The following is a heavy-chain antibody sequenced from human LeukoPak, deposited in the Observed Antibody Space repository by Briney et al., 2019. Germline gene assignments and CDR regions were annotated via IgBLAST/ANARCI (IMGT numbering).Heavy chain of an antibody. J-gene: IGHJ4*02. Sequence: GGPLRLSCAASGFTFSSYAMHWVRQAPGKGLEWVAVISYDGSNKYYADSVKGRFTISRDNSKNTLYLQMNSLRAEDTAVYYCARDRLKSGIDYWGQGTLVTVSS. D-gene: IGHD2-21*02. CDR2: ISYDGSNK. CDR1: GFTFSSYA. CDR3: ARDRLKSGIDY. V-gene: IGHV3-30*04.